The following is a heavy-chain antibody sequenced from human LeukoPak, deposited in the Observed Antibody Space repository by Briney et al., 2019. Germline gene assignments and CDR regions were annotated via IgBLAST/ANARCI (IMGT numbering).Heavy chain of an antibody. CDR3: ARAPGGRRAYYMDV. Sequence: SETLSLTCTVSGGSISSGSYYWNWIRQPAGKGLEWIGRISTSVNPNYNPSLKSRVTISVDTSKNQSSLKLNSVTAADTAVYYCARAPGGRRAYYMDVWGKGTTVTISS. CDR1: GGSISSGSYY. D-gene: IGHD3-16*01. J-gene: IGHJ6*03. V-gene: IGHV4-61*02. CDR2: ISTSVNP.